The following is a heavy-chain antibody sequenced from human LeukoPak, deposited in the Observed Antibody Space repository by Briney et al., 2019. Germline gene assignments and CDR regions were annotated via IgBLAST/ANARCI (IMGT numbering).Heavy chain of an antibody. Sequence: GRSLRLSCAASGFTVSSNYMSWVRQAPGKGLEWVSVIYSGGSTYYADSVKGRFTISRDNSKNTLYLQMNSLRAEDTAVYYCARDKGYCTNGVCYIDAFDIWGQGTMVTVSS. CDR3: ARDKGYCTNGVCYIDAFDI. V-gene: IGHV3-66*02. D-gene: IGHD2-8*01. J-gene: IGHJ3*02. CDR2: IYSGGST. CDR1: GFTVSSNY.